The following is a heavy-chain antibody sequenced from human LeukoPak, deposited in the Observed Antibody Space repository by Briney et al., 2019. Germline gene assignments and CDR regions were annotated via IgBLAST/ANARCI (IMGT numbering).Heavy chain of an antibody. D-gene: IGHD3-9*01. J-gene: IGHJ4*02. V-gene: IGHV3-53*01. Sequence: AGGSLRLSCAASGFTVSNNYMIWIRQAPGKGPEWVSLIYSEGTTSYADSVKGRFTISRDNSRNTLYLQMNSLRAEDTAVFYCAKSGLQYFDWSSYYFDYWGQGTLVTVSS. CDR2: IYSEGTT. CDR1: GFTVSNNY. CDR3: AKSGLQYFDWSSYYFDY.